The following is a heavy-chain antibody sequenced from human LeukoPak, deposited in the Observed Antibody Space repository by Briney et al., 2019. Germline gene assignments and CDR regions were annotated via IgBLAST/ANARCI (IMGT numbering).Heavy chain of an antibody. Sequence: SETLSLTCTVSGYSISSGYYWGWLRQPPGKGLEWIGSIYHSGSTYYNPSLKSRVTISVDTSKNQFSLKLSSVTAADTAVYYCARGLLPDPYDPAGYWGQGTLVTVSS. D-gene: IGHD3-22*01. V-gene: IGHV4-38-2*02. CDR2: IYHSGST. CDR3: ARGLLPDPYDPAGY. J-gene: IGHJ4*02. CDR1: GYSISSGYY.